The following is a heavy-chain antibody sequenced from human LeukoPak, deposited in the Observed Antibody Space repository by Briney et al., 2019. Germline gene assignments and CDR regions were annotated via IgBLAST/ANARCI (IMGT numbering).Heavy chain of an antibody. CDR2: FHMARDTT. Sequence: ASETLSLTCTVDSITNYHWSWIRQSAGKGLEWMGRFHMARDTTNYKSSLMGGASVSVDTSKNQFSLTLTSVTAADTAVYYCARELRSVAEYYFDFWGQGILVTVSS. D-gene: IGHD3-16*01. V-gene: IGHV4-4*07. CDR3: ARELRSVAEYYFDF. CDR1: SITNYH. J-gene: IGHJ4*02.